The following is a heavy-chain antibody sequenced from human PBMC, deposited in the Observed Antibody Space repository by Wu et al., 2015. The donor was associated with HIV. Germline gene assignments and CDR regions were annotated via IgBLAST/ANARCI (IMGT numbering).Heavy chain of an antibody. V-gene: IGHV1-69*13. Sequence: QVQLVQSGAEVKKPGSSVKVSCKTSGGSFSNHAISWVRQAPGQGLEWMGRIIPLFGASNSAQRFQGRLTITADTSTNTAYMELSSLRSDDTAMYYCAGRFGLLGLGEYFYFWGQGTLVTVSS. J-gene: IGHJ1*01. D-gene: IGHD3-10*01. CDR3: AGRFGLLGLGEYFYF. CDR2: IIPLFGAS. CDR1: GGSFSNHA.